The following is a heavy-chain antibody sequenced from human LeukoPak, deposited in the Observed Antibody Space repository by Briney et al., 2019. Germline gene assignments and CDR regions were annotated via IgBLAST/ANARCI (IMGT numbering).Heavy chain of an antibody. Sequence: PGGSLRLSCAASGFTFSSYSMNWVRQAPGKGLEWVSSISSSSSYIYYADSVKGRFTISRDNAKNSLYLQMNSLRAEDTAVYYCAGSPDLHLWYDYWGQGTLVTVSS. CDR2: ISSSSSYI. V-gene: IGHV3-21*01. D-gene: IGHD5-18*01. J-gene: IGHJ4*02. CDR1: GFTFSSYS. CDR3: AGSPDLHLWYDY.